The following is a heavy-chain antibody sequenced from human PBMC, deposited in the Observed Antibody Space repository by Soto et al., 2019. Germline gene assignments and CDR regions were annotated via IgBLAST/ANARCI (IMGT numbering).Heavy chain of an antibody. V-gene: IGHV1-3*01. J-gene: IGHJ4*02. Sequence: ASVKVSCKASGYTFTSFAMHWVRQAPGQRLEWMGWINAGNGNTKYSQSIQGRITITGDTSASTAYMELSSLRSEDTAVYYCARGSSDWFPYFDYWAQGTLVTVSS. D-gene: IGHD3-9*01. CDR1: GYTFTSFA. CDR3: ARGSSDWFPYFDY. CDR2: INAGNGNT.